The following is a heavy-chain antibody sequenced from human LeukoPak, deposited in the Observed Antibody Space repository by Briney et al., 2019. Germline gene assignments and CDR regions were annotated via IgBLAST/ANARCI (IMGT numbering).Heavy chain of an antibody. CDR3: ARGLVRGVIIYAPDH. Sequence: PSETLSLTCTVSGGSISRDYWSWIRQPPGKGLEWIGSIYHSGSTYYNPSLKSRVTISVDTSKNQFSLKLSSVTAADTAVYYCARGLVRGVIIYAPDHWXQGTLVTVSS. CDR2: IYHSGST. CDR1: GGSISRDY. D-gene: IGHD3-10*01. J-gene: IGHJ4*02. V-gene: IGHV4-38-2*02.